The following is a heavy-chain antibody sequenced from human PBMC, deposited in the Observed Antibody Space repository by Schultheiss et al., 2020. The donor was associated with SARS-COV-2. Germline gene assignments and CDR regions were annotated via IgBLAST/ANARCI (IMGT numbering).Heavy chain of an antibody. CDR2: ISSNGNST. J-gene: IGHJ4*02. Sequence: GGSLRLSCAASGFTFTTYYINWVRQAPGKGLEYVSAISSNGNSTYYADSVKGRFTISRDNSKNTLYLQMSSLRAEDTAVYYCARGKIAFDYWGQGTLVTVSS. CDR3: ARGKIAFDY. V-gene: IGHV3-64D*06. CDR1: GFTFTTYY.